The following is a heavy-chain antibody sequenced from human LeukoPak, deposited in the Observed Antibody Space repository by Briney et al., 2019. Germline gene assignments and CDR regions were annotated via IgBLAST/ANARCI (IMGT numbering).Heavy chain of an antibody. CDR1: GGSISGSPYY. J-gene: IGHJ4*02. V-gene: IGHV4-39*01. D-gene: IGHD5-24*01. CDR2: VHYSGST. CDR3: ARRGPGSNLDY. Sequence: SGTLSLTCTVSGGSISGSPYYWGWIRQPPGKGLEWIGSVHYSGSTYYNPSLMSRVTISVDTSKNQFSLKLSSVTAADTAVYYCARRGPGSNLDYWGQGTLVTASS.